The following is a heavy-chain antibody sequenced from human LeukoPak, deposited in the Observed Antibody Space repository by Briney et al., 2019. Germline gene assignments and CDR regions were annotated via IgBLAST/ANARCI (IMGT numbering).Heavy chain of an antibody. D-gene: IGHD5-18*01. CDR3: ARTPPDTAMVTAWFDP. Sequence: SETLSLTCTVSGGSISSYYWSWIRQPAGKGLEWIGRIYTSGSTNYNPSLKSRVTISVDTSKNQFSLKLSSVTAADTAVYYCARTPPDTAMVTAWFDPWGQGTLVTVSS. J-gene: IGHJ5*02. CDR2: IYTSGST. V-gene: IGHV4-4*07. CDR1: GGSISSYY.